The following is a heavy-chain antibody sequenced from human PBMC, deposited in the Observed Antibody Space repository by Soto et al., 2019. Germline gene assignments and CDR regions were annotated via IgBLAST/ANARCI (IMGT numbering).Heavy chain of an antibody. CDR3: AKDIYYDSSGYYYYYYGMDV. CDR1: GFTFSSYA. CDR2: ITGSGGST. V-gene: IGHV3-23*01. D-gene: IGHD3-22*01. J-gene: IGHJ6*02. Sequence: GGSLRLSCAASGFTFSSYAMSWVRQAPGKGLEWVSAITGSGGSTYYADSVKGRFTISRDNSKNTLYLQMNSLRAEDTAVYYCAKDIYYDSSGYYYYYYGMDVWGQGTTVNVSS.